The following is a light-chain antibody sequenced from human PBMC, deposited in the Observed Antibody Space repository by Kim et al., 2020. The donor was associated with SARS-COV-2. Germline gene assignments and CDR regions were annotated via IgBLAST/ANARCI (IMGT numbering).Light chain of an antibody. CDR3: QAWDSSTVV. CDR2: QDS. CDR1: KLGDKY. Sequence: SVSPGQTASITCSGDKLGDKYVCWYQQKPGQSPVLVIYQDSKRPSRIPERFSGSNSGNTATLTISGTQAMDEADYYCQAWDSSTVVFGGGTQLTVL. J-gene: IGLJ2*01. V-gene: IGLV3-1*01.